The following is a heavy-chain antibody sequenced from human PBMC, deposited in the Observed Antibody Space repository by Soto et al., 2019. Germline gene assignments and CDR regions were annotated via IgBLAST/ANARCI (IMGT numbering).Heavy chain of an antibody. J-gene: IGHJ4*02. CDR1: GFTFDDYA. CDR2: ISWNSGSI. Sequence: GGSLRLSCAASGFTFDDYAMHWVRQAPGKGLEWVSGISWNSGSIGYADSVKGRFTISRDNAKNSLYLQMNSLRAEDTALYYCAKDRFQAVLYIDYWGQGTLVTVSS. D-gene: IGHD3-10*01. CDR3: AKDRFQAVLYIDY. V-gene: IGHV3-9*01.